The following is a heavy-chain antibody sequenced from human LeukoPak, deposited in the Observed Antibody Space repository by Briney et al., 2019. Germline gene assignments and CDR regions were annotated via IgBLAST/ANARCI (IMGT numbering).Heavy chain of an antibody. J-gene: IGHJ4*02. D-gene: IGHD3-10*01. V-gene: IGHV3-30*02. CDR3: ARAQQEGLIGPGDY. CDR1: GFTFSSYG. Sequence: PGGSLRLSCAASGFTFSSYGMHWVRQAPGKGLEWVAFIRYDGSNKYYADSVKGRFTISRDNAKNSLYLQMNSLRAEDTAVYYCARAQQEGLIGPGDYWGQGTLVTVSS. CDR2: IRYDGSNK.